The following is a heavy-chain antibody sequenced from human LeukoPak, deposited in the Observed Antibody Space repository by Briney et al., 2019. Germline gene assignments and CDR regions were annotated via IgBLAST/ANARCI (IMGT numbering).Heavy chain of an antibody. CDR1: GYTLTELS. Sequence: GASVKVSCKVSGYTLTELSMHWARQAPGKGLEWMGGFDPADGETIYAQKFQGRVTMTEDTSTDTAYMELSSLRSEDTAVYYCATDRVARNAFDYWGQGTLVTVSS. J-gene: IGHJ4*02. CDR2: FDPADGET. CDR3: ATDRVARNAFDY. V-gene: IGHV1-24*01. D-gene: IGHD3-3*01.